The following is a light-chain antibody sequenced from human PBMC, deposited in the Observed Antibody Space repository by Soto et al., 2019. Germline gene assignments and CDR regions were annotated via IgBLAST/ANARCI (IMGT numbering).Light chain of an antibody. CDR1: QSVSSN. V-gene: IGKV3-15*01. Sequence: ERVMTQSPATLSVSPGERATLSCRASQSVSSNLAWYQQKPGQAPRLLIYGASTRATGIAARFSGSGSGTEFTLTISSLQSEDFAVYYCQQYNNWPLTFGQGTRLEIK. CDR3: QQYNNWPLT. CDR2: GAS. J-gene: IGKJ5*01.